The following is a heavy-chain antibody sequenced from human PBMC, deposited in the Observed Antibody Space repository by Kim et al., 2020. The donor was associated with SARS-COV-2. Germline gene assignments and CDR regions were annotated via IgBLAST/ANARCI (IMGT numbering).Heavy chain of an antibody. J-gene: IGHJ4*02. CDR2: INAGNGNT. CDR1: GYTFTSYA. D-gene: IGHD6-13*01. V-gene: IGHV1-3*01. CDR3: ARVNCRASSSWRTFDY. Sequence: ASVKVSCKASGYTFTSYAMHWVRQAPGQRLEWMGWINAGNGNTKYSQKFQGRVTITRDTSASTAYMELSSLRSEDTAVYYCARVNCRASSSWRTFDYWGQGTLVTVSS.